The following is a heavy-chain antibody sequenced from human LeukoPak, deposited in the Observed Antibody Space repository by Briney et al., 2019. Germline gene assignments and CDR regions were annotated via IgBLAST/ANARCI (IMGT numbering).Heavy chain of an antibody. J-gene: IGHJ5*02. CDR1: GFTFSNYA. V-gene: IGHV3-64*01. D-gene: IGHD3-16*01. Sequence: GGSLRLSCAASGFTFSNYAMYWVRQAPGKGLEYVSAINNNGRSTYYQNSVKGRFTISRDNSKNTLYLQMGSLRAEDMAVYYCGRDPSRGGPANWFDPWGQGTLVTVSS. CDR2: INNNGRST. CDR3: GRDPSRGGPANWFDP.